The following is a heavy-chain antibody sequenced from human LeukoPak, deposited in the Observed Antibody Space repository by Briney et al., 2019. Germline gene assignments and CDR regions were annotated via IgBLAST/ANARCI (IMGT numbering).Heavy chain of an antibody. CDR1: GFTFSYYW. CDR3: AREGIGTSAFDY. J-gene: IGHJ4*02. Sequence: PGGSLRLSCAASGFTFSYYWMSWVRQAPGKGLEWVANINEDGSEKYYVDSVKGRFTISRDNAKNSLYLQMNSLRAEDTAVYYCAREGIGTSAFDYWGQGTLVTVSS. V-gene: IGHV3-7*01. CDR2: INEDGSEK.